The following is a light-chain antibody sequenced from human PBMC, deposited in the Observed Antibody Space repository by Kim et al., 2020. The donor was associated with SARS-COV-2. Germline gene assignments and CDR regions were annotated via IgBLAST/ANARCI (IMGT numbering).Light chain of an antibody. CDR3: SSYTNSNTLV. CDR1: SSDVGGYNY. V-gene: IGLV2-14*03. J-gene: IGLJ2*01. CDR2: DVS. Sequence: GQLITISCTGTSSDVGGYNYVSWYQQHPGKAPKLMIYDVSERPSGVSNRFSGSKSGNTASLTISGLQAEDEADYYCSSYTNSNTLVFGGGTQLTVL.